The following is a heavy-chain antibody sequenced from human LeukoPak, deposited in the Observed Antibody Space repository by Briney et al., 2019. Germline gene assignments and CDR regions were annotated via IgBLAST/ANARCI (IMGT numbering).Heavy chain of an antibody. Sequence: SETLSLTCTVSGASISLYYWTWIRQPPGKGLEWIGYIHHSGTSNYNPSLKSRVTISVDTSKNQFSLKLSSVTAADTAVYYCARIPQQWLPGDYYYGMDVWGQGTTVTVSS. D-gene: IGHD6-19*01. V-gene: IGHV4-59*01. J-gene: IGHJ6*02. CDR1: GASISLYY. CDR3: ARIPQQWLPGDYYYGMDV. CDR2: IHHSGTS.